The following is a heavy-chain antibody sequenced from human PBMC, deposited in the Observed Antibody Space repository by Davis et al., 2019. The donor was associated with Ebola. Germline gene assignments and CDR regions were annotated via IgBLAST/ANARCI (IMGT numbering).Heavy chain of an antibody. CDR2: ITWDGDT. CDR3: AKDGDYDRAEYFQH. CDR1: GFTFDDYA. J-gene: IGHJ1*01. D-gene: IGHD4-17*01. Sequence: PGGSLRLSCATSGFTFDDYAMHWVRQAPGKGLEWVSLITWDGDTYYADSVKGRFTISRDNSKNSLYLQMNSLRVEDTALYYCAKDGDYDRAEYFQHWGQGTLVTVSS. V-gene: IGHV3-43D*03.